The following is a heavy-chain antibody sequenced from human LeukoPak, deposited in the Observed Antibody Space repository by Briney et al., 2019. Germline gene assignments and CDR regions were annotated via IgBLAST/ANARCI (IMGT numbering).Heavy chain of an antibody. CDR3: TRGAGWLIDY. CDR2: IYYSGST. CDR1: GGSISSYY. D-gene: IGHD3-16*01. Sequence: SETLSLTCTVSGGSISSYYWSWIRQPPGKGLEWIGYIYYSGSTNYNPSLKSRVTISADTSKNQFSLKLNSLTTADTAVYYCTRGAGWLIDYWGQGILVTVSS. J-gene: IGHJ4*02. V-gene: IGHV4-59*01.